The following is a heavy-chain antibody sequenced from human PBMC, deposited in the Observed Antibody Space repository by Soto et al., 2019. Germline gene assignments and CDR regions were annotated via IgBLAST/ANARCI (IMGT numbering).Heavy chain of an antibody. V-gene: IGHV3-23*01. D-gene: IGHD1-26*01. Sequence: QPGGSLRLSCAASGFTFSSYAMSWVRQAPGKGLEWVSGISGSGTTTYYADSVKGRFTISRDNSKNTMYLQMNSLRAEDTAVYYCAKDLAGATRGRFDYWGQGTLVTVSS. CDR1: GFTFSSYA. CDR2: ISGSGTTT. J-gene: IGHJ4*02. CDR3: AKDLAGATRGRFDY.